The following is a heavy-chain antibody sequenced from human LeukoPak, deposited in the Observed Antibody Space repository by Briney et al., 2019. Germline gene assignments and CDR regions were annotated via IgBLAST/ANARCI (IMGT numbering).Heavy chain of an antibody. J-gene: IGHJ4*02. Sequence: GGSLRLSCAASGFTFSSYAMSWVRQAPGKGLEWVSAISGSGGSTYYADSVKGRFTISRDNSKNTLYLQMNSLRAEDTAVYYCATAGGIVVVLAAPGLNYWGQGTLVTVSS. D-gene: IGHD2-2*01. CDR1: GFTFSSYA. CDR3: ATAGGIVVVLAAPGLNY. V-gene: IGHV3-23*01. CDR2: ISGSGGST.